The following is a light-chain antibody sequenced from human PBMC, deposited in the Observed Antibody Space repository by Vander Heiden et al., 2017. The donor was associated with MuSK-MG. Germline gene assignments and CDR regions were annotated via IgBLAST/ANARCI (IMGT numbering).Light chain of an antibody. J-gene: IGLJ2*01. V-gene: IGLV3-21*02. CDR1: NIGSKR. CDR2: DDI. CDR3: QVWDSSSDHQV. Sequence: SYVLTQPPSVSVAPGQTARITCGGHNIGSKRVHWSLQMPAQAPVLPVPDDIARTSGIPERVSGSNSGNPATLTISRVEAGDEADYYCQVWDSSSDHQVFGGGTKLTVL.